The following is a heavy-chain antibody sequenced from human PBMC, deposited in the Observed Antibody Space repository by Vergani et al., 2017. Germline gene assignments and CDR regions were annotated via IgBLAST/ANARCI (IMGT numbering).Heavy chain of an antibody. V-gene: IGHV4-59*01. CDR3: ARVDILTGYSEYYFDY. D-gene: IGHD3-9*01. J-gene: IGHJ4*02. CDR1: GGSISSDY. Sequence: QVQLQESGPGLVKPSETLSLTCTVSGGSISSDYWSWIRQPPGKGLEWIGYIYYSGSTNYNPSLKSRVTISVDTSKNKFSLKLSSVTAADTAGYYCARVDILTGYSEYYFDYWGQGTRVTVSS. CDR2: IYYSGST.